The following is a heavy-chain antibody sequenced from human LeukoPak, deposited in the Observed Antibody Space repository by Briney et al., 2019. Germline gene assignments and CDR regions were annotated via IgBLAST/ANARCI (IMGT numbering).Heavy chain of an antibody. D-gene: IGHD5-18*01. CDR1: EFTFGDYA. CDR2: IRSKAYGGTT. Sequence: PGGSLRLSCTASEFTFGDYAMSWVRQAPGKGLEWVGFIRSKAYGGTTEYAASVKGRFTISRDDSKSIAYLQMNSLKTEDTAVYYCTRAVFSYGRRSWFDPWGQGTLVTVSS. J-gene: IGHJ5*02. V-gene: IGHV3-49*04. CDR3: TRAVFSYGRRSWFDP.